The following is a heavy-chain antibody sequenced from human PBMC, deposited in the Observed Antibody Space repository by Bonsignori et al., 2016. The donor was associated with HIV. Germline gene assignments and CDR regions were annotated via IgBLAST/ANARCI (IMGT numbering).Heavy chain of an antibody. Sequence: WVRQAPGQGLEWMGWINPNSGGTNYAQKFQGRVTMTRDTSISTAYMELRRLRSDDTAVYYCAIIEVTSGFDYWGQGTLVTVSS. CDR2: INPNSGGT. CDR3: AIIEVTSGFDY. V-gene: IGHV1-2*02. J-gene: IGHJ4*02. D-gene: IGHD4-23*01.